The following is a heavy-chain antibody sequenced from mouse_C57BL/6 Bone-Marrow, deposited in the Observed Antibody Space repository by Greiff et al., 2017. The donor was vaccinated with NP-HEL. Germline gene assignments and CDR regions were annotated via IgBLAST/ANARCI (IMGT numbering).Heavy chain of an antibody. J-gene: IGHJ3*01. V-gene: IGHV1-81*01. Sequence: QVQLQQSGAELARPGASVKLSCKASGYTFTSSGISWVKQRTGQGLAWIGEIYPRSGNTYYNEKFKGKATLTADKSSSTAYMELRSLTSEDSAVYFCARSGYYGSRRGFAYWGQGTLVTVSA. D-gene: IGHD1-1*01. CDR1: GYTFTSSG. CDR2: IYPRSGNT. CDR3: ARSGYYGSRRGFAY.